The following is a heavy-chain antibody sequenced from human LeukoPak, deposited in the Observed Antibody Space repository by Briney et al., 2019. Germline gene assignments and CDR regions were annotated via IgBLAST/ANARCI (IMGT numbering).Heavy chain of an antibody. J-gene: IGHJ5*02. Sequence: ASVKVSCKASGHTFTGYYMHWVRQAPGQGLEWMGWINPNSGGTNYAQKFQGRVTMTRDTSISTAYMELSRLRSDDTAVYYCARDRSKWELLFWFDPWGQGTLVTVSS. D-gene: IGHD1-26*01. CDR2: INPNSGGT. V-gene: IGHV1-2*02. CDR3: ARDRSKWELLFWFDP. CDR1: GHTFTGYY.